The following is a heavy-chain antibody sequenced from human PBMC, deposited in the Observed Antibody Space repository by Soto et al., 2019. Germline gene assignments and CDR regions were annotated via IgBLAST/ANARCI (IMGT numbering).Heavy chain of an antibody. J-gene: IGHJ4*02. CDR1: GYTFTSYY. V-gene: IGHV1-46*01. D-gene: IGHD3-16*02. CDR2: INPSGDST. Sequence: QVQLVQSGAEVKKPGASVKVSCKASGYTFTSYYMHWVRQAPGQGLEWMGIINPSGDSTSYAQKFQGRTTMTMDTSTSTVYMGLGSLRSADTAVYYCAWSYYDYVWGSYRSAHFDYWGQGTLVTVSS. CDR3: AWSYYDYVWGSYRSAHFDY.